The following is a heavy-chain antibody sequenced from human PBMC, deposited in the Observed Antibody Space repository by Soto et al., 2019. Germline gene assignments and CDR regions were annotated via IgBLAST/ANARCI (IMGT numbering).Heavy chain of an antibody. V-gene: IGHV3-7*04. J-gene: IGHJ6*02. D-gene: IGHD6-6*01. CDR3: ARVTRPVRYYYYYGMDV. Sequence: GGSLRLSCAASGFTFSSYWMSWVRQAPGKGLEWVANIKQDGSEKYYVDSVKGRFTISRDNAKNSLYLQMNSLRAEDTAVYYCARVTRPVRYYYYYGMDVWGQGTTVTVSS. CDR2: IKQDGSEK. CDR1: GFTFSSYW.